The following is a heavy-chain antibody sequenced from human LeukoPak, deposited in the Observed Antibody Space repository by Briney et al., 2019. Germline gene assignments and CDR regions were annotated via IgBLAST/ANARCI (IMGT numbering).Heavy chain of an antibody. D-gene: IGHD6-19*01. Sequence: KPSGTLSLTCAVYGGSFSGYYWSWIRQPPGKGLEWIGEINHSGSTNYNPSLKSRVTISVDTSKNQFSLKLSSVTAADTAVYYCAREHRSGWRYFDYWGQGTLVTVSS. J-gene: IGHJ4*02. CDR3: AREHRSGWRYFDY. CDR2: INHSGST. CDR1: GGSFSGYY. V-gene: IGHV4-34*01.